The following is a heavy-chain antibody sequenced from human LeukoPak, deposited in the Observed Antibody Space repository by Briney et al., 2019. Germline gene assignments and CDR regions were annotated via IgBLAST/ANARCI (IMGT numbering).Heavy chain of an antibody. CDR1: GGSISSGSYY. J-gene: IGHJ4*02. D-gene: IGHD4-17*01. CDR3: AGGLYGDYGDY. V-gene: IGHV4-61*02. Sequence: SETLSLTCTVSGGSISSGSYYWSWIRQPPGKVLEWIGSIYTSGSTNYNPTLNSPVTISVDTSKNQFSLKLSSVTAADTAVYYCAGGLYGDYGDYWGQGTLVTVSS. CDR2: IYTSGST.